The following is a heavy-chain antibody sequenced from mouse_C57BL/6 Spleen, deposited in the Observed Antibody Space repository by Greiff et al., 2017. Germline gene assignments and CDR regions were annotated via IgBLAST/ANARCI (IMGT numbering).Heavy chain of an antibody. Sequence: VQLVESGPGLVAPSQSLSITCTVSGFSLTSYAISWVRQPPGKGLEWLGVIWTGGGTNYYSALKSSLSISKDNTKSQVFLKLNSLQTDDTSRDYCARKGITAVVGYFDVWGTGTTVTVSS. CDR3: ARKGITAVVGYFDV. CDR1: GFSLTSYA. D-gene: IGHD1-1*01. CDR2: IWTGGGT. V-gene: IGHV2-9-1*01. J-gene: IGHJ1*03.